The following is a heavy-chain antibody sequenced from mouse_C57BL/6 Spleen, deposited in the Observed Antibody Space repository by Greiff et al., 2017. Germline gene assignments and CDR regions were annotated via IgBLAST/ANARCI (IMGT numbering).Heavy chain of an antibody. CDR3: TRSYYGSSHFRYFDV. V-gene: IGHV1-15*01. D-gene: IGHD1-1*01. CDR2: IDPETGGT. J-gene: IGHJ1*03. CDR1: GYTFTDYE. Sequence: QVQLKQSGAELVRPGASVTLSCKASGYTFTDYEMHWVKQTPVHGLEWIGAIDPETGGTAYNQKFKGKAILTADKSSSTAYMELRSLTSEDSAVYYCTRSYYGSSHFRYFDVWGTGTTVTVSS.